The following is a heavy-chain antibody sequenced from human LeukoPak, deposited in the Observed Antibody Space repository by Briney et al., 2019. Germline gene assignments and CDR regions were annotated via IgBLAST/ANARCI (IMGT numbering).Heavy chain of an antibody. CDR3: EAGEAGTDFDY. Sequence: PSETLSLTCTVSGGSISSSSYYWGWIRQPPGKGLEWIGSIYYSGSTYYNPSLKSRVTISVDTSKNQFSLKLSSVTAADTAVYYCEAGEAGTDFDYWGQGTLVTVSS. CDR1: GGSISSSSYY. J-gene: IGHJ4*02. CDR2: IYYSGST. D-gene: IGHD6-19*01. V-gene: IGHV4-39*01.